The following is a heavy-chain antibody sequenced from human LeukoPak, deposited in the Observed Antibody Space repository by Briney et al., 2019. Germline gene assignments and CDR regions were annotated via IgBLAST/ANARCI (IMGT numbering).Heavy chain of an antibody. V-gene: IGHV4-34*01. D-gene: IGHD6-19*01. CDR1: GGSFSGYY. Sequence: SETLSLTCAVYGGSFSGYYWSWIRQPPGKGLEWIGEINHSGSTNYNPSLKSRVTVSVDTSKNQFSLKLSSVTAADTAVYYCAREVSSRSGWYKWGRGTLVTVSS. CDR2: INHSGST. CDR3: AREVSSRSGWYK. J-gene: IGHJ4*02.